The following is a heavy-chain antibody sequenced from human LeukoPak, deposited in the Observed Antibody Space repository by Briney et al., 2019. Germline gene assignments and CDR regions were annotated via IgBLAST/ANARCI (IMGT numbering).Heavy chain of an antibody. Sequence: ASVKVSCKASGYTFTIYYMHWVRQAPGQGLEWMGIINPSGGSTSYAQKFQGRVTMTRDTSTSTVYMELSSLRSEDTAVYYCARARYCSSTSCYVPDWFDPWGQGTLVTVSS. CDR1: GYTFTIYY. V-gene: IGHV1-46*01. J-gene: IGHJ5*02. CDR2: INPSGGST. D-gene: IGHD2-2*01. CDR3: ARARYCSSTSCYVPDWFDP.